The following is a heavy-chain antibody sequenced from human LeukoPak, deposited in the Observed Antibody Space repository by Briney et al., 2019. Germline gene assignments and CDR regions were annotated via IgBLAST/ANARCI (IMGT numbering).Heavy chain of an antibody. CDR2: IYYSGST. Sequence: SETLSLTCTVSGGSISSGGYYWSWIRQHPGKGLEWIGYIYYSGSTYYNPSLKSRVTISVDTSKNQFSLKLSSVTAADTAVYYCARSPPYVLRYFEVPYYFDYWGQGTLVTVSS. CDR1: GGSISSGGYY. D-gene: IGHD3-9*01. CDR3: ARSPPYVLRYFEVPYYFDY. V-gene: IGHV4-31*03. J-gene: IGHJ4*02.